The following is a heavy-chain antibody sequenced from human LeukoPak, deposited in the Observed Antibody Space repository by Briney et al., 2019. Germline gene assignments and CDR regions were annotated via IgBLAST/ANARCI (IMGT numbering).Heavy chain of an antibody. D-gene: IGHD5-24*01. J-gene: IGHJ6*03. V-gene: IGHV4-59*01. Sequence: SETLSLTCTVSGGSISSYYWTWIRQPPGKGLEWIGYIDYVGSTDYNPSLKSRVTISVDTSKDHISLKLSSMTAADTAVYYCARVKSRWLNRRRYYYYMDVWGKGTTVTVSS. CDR1: GGSISSYY. CDR3: ARVKSRWLNRRRYYYYMDV. CDR2: IDYVGST.